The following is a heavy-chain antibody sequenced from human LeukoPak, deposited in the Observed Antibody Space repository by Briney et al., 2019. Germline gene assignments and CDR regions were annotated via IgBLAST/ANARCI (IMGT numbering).Heavy chain of an antibody. CDR1: GGSISSSNW. CDR2: IYHSGST. J-gene: IGHJ4*02. Sequence: TSETLSLTCTVSGGSISSSNWWSWVRQPPGKGLEWIGEIYHSGSTNYNPSLKSRVTISVDKSKNQFSLKLSSVTAADTAVYYCARGYYDSSGYDFDYWGQGTLVTVSS. D-gene: IGHD3-22*01. CDR3: ARGYYDSSGYDFDY. V-gene: IGHV4-4*02.